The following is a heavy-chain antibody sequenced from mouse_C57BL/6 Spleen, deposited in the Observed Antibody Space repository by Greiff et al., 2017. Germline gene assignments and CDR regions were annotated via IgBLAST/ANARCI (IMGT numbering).Heavy chain of an antibody. CDR3: TIYYGYGYFDY. CDR2: IDPENGDT. Sequence: LVESGAELVRPGASVKLSCTASGFNIKDDYMHWVKQRPEQGLEWIGWIDPENGDTEYASKFQGKATITADTSSNPAYLQLSSLTSEDTAVYYCTIYYGYGYFDYWGQGTTLTVSS. CDR1: GFNIKDDY. V-gene: IGHV14-4*01. D-gene: IGHD2-2*01. J-gene: IGHJ2*01.